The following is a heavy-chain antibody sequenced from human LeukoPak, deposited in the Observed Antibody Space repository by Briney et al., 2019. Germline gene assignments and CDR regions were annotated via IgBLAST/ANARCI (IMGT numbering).Heavy chain of an antibody. D-gene: IGHD2-2*02. CDR1: GFTFSSYG. J-gene: IGHJ4*02. CDR2: IRYDGSNK. Sequence: GGSLRLSCAASGFTFSSYGMHWVRQAPGKGLEWVAFIRYDGSNKYYADSVKGRFTISRDNSENTLYLQMNSLRAEDTAVYYCAKARDIVVVPAAILDYWGQGTLVTVSS. CDR3: AKARDIVVVPAAILDY. V-gene: IGHV3-30*02.